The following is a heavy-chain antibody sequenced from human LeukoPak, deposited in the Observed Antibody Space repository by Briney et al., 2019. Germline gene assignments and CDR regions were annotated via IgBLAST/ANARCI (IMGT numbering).Heavy chain of an antibody. CDR3: AKRRDGYTQY. J-gene: IGHJ4*02. Sequence: GGSLRLSCAASGFSFSNYAMSWVRKAPGKGLEWVSAVGGGGANTDYADSVKGRFTISRDNSKNTLYPQMNSLRAEDTAVYYCAKRRDGYTQYWGQGTLVTVSS. CDR1: GFSFSNYA. CDR2: VGGGGANT. D-gene: IGHD5-24*01. V-gene: IGHV3-23*01.